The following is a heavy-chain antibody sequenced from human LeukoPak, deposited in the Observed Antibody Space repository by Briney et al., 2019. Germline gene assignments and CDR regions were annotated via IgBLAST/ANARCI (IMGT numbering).Heavy chain of an antibody. CDR1: GFTFSNYY. V-gene: IGHV3-7*05. CDR2: IEQDGSEK. Sequence: GGSLRLSCAASGFTFSNYYMTWVRQAPGKGLEWVANIEQDGSEKYYVDSVKGRFTISRDNAKNSLFLQMNSLRPEDTVVYYCARDRVIQGYSSGWLFDYWGQGTLVTVSS. CDR3: ARDRVIQGYSSGWLFDY. J-gene: IGHJ4*02. D-gene: IGHD6-19*01.